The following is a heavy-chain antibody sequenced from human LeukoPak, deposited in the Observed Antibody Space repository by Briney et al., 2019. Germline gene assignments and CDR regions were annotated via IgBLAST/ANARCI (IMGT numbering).Heavy chain of an antibody. Sequence: GASLRLSCAASGFTFSNYAMSWVRQAPGKGLEWVSTIINSGGGTYYADSVKGRFTISRDNSKNTLYLQMNSLRAEDTAVYSCAKRDSSGYYYFDYWGQGTLVTVSS. CDR3: AKRDSSGYYYFDY. V-gene: IGHV3-23*01. D-gene: IGHD3-22*01. CDR2: IINSGGGT. J-gene: IGHJ4*02. CDR1: GFTFSNYA.